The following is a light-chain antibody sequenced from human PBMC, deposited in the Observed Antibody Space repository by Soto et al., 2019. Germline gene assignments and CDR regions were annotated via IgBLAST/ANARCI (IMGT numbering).Light chain of an antibody. Sequence: EIVLTQSPGTLSLSPGERATLSCRASQSVPSTYLAWYQQRPGQAPRLLIYGASTRAPGIPDRFSGSGSGTDFNLTVSGLEPEDVAVYFCQQYGSSPPFTFGPGTKVDIK. CDR3: QQYGSSPPFT. J-gene: IGKJ3*01. CDR2: GAS. V-gene: IGKV3-20*01. CDR1: QSVPSTY.